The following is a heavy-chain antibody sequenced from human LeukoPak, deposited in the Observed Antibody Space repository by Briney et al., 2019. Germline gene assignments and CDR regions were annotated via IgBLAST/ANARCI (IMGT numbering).Heavy chain of an antibody. J-gene: IGHJ6*03. CDR1: GYTFTSYD. CDR3: ARGIARYYYYYYMDV. CDR2: VNPNSGNT. D-gene: IGHD6-13*01. Sequence: VASVKVSCKASGYTFTSYDINWVRQATGQGLEWMGWVNPNSGNTGYAQKFQGRVTMTRNTSISTAYMELSSLRSEDTAVYYCARGIARYYYYYYMDVWGKGTTVTISS. V-gene: IGHV1-8*01.